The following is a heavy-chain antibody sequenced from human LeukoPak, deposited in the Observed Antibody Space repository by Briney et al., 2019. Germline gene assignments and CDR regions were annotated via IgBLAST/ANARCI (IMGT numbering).Heavy chain of an antibody. J-gene: IGHJ4*02. CDR3: ARGAFPSSSYSLEGY. D-gene: IGHD6-13*01. Sequence: ASVKVSFKASGGTFTSYAISWVRQAPGQGLEWMGRSIPILGIANYAQKFQGRVTITADKSTSTAYMELSSLRSEDTAVYYCARGAFPSSSYSLEGYWGQGTLVTVSS. CDR2: SIPILGIA. CDR1: GGTFTSYA. V-gene: IGHV1-69*04.